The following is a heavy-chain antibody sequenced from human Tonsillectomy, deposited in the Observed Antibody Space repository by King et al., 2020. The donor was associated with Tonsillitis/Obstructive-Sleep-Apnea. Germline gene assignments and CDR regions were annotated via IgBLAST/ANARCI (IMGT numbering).Heavy chain of an antibody. CDR2: INSDGSST. V-gene: IGHV3-74*01. CDR3: ARVADLPTSGPTYYYGMDV. J-gene: IGHJ6*02. CDR1: RFTFSSYW. Sequence: VQLVESGGGLVQPGGSLRLSCAASRFTFSSYWMHWVRQAPGKGLVWVSRINSDGSSTNYADSVKGRFTISRDNAKNTLYLQMNSLRAEETAVYYCARVADLPTSGPTYYYGMDVWGQGTTVTVSS. D-gene: IGHD1-26*01.